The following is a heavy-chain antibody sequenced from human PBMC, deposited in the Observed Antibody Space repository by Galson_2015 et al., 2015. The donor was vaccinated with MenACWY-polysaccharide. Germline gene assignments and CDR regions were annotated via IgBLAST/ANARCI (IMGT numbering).Heavy chain of an antibody. Sequence: PALVKPTQTLTLTCTFSGFSLSTSGMCVSWIRQPPGKALEWLARIDWDDDKYYSTSLKTRLTISKDTSKNQVVLTMTNMDPVDTATYYCARSIAVAGPFDYWGQGTLVTVSS. V-gene: IGHV2-70*11. J-gene: IGHJ4*02. CDR1: GFSLSTSGMC. CDR3: ARSIAVAGPFDY. D-gene: IGHD6-19*01. CDR2: IDWDDDK.